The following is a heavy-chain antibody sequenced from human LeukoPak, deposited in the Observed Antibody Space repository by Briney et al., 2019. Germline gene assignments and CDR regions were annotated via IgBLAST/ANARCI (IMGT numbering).Heavy chain of an antibody. CDR2: IYYSGST. CDR3: ARDLGGHYYFDY. CDR1: GGSISSSSYY. J-gene: IGHJ4*02. V-gene: IGHV4-39*07. Sequence: SETLSLTCTVSGGSISSSSYYWGWIRQPPGKGLEWIGSIYYSGSTYYNPSLKSRVTISVDTSKNQFSLKLSSVTAADTAVYYCARDLGGHYYFDYWGQGTLVTVSS. D-gene: IGHD3-16*01.